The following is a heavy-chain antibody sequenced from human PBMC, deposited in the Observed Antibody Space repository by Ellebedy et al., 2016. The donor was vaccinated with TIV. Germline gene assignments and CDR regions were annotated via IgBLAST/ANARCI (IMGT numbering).Heavy chain of an antibody. D-gene: IGHD2-15*01. J-gene: IGHJ3*02. Sequence: GGSLRLSXKGSGYSFTSYWIGWVRQMPGKGLEWMGIIHPGDSDTRYSPSFQGQVTISADKSISTAYLQWSSLKASDTAMYYCARRYCSGGYCHSSAFDIWGQGTMVTVSS. CDR3: ARRYCSGGYCHSSAFDI. V-gene: IGHV5-51*01. CDR1: GYSFTSYW. CDR2: IHPGDSDT.